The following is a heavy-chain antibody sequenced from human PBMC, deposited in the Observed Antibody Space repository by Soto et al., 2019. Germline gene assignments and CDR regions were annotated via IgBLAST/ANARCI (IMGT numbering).Heavy chain of an antibody. CDR3: ARARGADFQSSYYYDYYCYVMDV. Sequence: SETLSLTCSADGGCFRGYYWIWIRQPPGKGLEWIGEINHSGSTNDNPSLKIRVTISVDKTKNQSSLKLRSVTAAHTAVYYCARARGADFQSSYYYDYYCYVMDVCGQGTTVTGSS. J-gene: IGHJ6*01. V-gene: IGHV4-34*01. CDR2: INHSGST. CDR1: GGCFRGYY. D-gene: IGHD3-3*01.